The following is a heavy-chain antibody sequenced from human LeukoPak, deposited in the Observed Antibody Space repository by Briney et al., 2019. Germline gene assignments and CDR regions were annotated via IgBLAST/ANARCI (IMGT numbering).Heavy chain of an antibody. CDR2: ISSSGSTI. V-gene: IGHV3-11*04. CDR1: GFTFSDYY. Sequence: PGGSLRLSCAASGFTFSDYYMSWIRQAPRKGLEWVSYISSSGSTIYYADSVRGRFTISRDNAKNSLYLQMNSLRAEDTAVYYCARGSPYSGSRGAFDIWGQGTMVTVSS. CDR3: ARGSPYSGSRGAFDI. D-gene: IGHD1-26*01. J-gene: IGHJ3*02.